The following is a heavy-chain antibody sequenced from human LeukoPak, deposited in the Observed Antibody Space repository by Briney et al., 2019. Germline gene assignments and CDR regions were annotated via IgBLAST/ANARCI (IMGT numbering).Heavy chain of an antibody. D-gene: IGHD3-10*01. CDR2: INHSGST. J-gene: IGHJ5*02. CDR3: ARVTITMVRGVRAPRHHWFDP. Sequence: SETLSLTCAVYGGSFSGYYWSWIRQPPGKGLEWIGEINHSGSTNYNPSLKSRVTISVDTSKNQFSLKLSSVTAADTAVYYCARVTITMVRGVRAPRHHWFDPWGQGTLVTVSS. V-gene: IGHV4-34*01. CDR1: GGSFSGYY.